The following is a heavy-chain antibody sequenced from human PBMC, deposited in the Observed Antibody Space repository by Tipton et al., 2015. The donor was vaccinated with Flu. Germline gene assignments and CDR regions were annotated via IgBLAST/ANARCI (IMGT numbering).Heavy chain of an antibody. Sequence: LRLSCTVSGGSISSYYWSWIRQPPGKGLEWIGYIYYSGSTNYNPSLKSRVTISVDTSKNQFSLKLSSVTAADTAVYYCARWRDFWSGYYGGWFDPWGQGTLVTVSS. V-gene: IGHV4-59*08. CDR3: ARWRDFWSGYYGGWFDP. CDR2: IYYSGST. D-gene: IGHD3-3*01. CDR1: GGSISSYY. J-gene: IGHJ5*02.